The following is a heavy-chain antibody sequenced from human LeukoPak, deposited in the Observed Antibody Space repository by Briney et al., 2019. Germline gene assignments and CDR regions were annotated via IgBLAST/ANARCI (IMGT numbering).Heavy chain of an antibody. Sequence: SETLSLTCNVSGGSIRGYYWSWIRQPPGKGLEWIGYIYSSGSTNYNPSLKSRVTMSVDTSKNQFSLQLSSVTAADTAVYYCALLDNYVFDPWGQGILVTVSS. CDR2: IYSSGST. CDR3: ALLDNYVFDP. V-gene: IGHV4-59*01. CDR1: GGSIRGYY. J-gene: IGHJ5*02. D-gene: IGHD5-24*01.